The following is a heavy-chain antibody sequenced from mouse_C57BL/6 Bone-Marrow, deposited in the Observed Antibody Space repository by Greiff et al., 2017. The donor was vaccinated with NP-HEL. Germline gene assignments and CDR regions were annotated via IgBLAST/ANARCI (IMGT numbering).Heavy chain of an antibody. Sequence: VQLVESGAELARPGASVKLSCKASGYTFTSYGISWVKQRTGQGLEWIGEIYPRSGNTYYNEKFKGKATLTADKSSSTAYMELRSLTSEDSAVYFCARSKGITTVVATPFDYWGQGTTLTVSS. D-gene: IGHD1-1*01. J-gene: IGHJ2*01. CDR1: GYTFTSYG. V-gene: IGHV1-81*01. CDR2: IYPRSGNT. CDR3: ARSKGITTVVATPFDY.